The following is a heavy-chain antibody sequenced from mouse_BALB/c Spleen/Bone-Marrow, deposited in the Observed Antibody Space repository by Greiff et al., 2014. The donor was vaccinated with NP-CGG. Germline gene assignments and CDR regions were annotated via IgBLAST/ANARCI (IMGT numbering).Heavy chain of an antibody. CDR2: IYPGNVNT. CDR1: GYIFTSYY. V-gene: IGHV1S56*01. J-gene: IGHJ3*01. D-gene: IGHD1-2*01. CDR3: ARDYYGYGGFAY. Sequence: QVQLQQSGPELVKPGASVRISCKASGYIFTSYYIYWVKQRPGQGLEWIGWIYPGNVNTKYNEKFEGKATLTADKSSSTAYMQLSSLTSEDSAVYFGARDYYGYGGFAYWGQGTLVTVSA.